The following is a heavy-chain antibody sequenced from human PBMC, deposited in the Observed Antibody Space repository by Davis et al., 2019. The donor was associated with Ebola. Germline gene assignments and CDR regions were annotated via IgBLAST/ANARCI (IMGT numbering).Heavy chain of an antibody. D-gene: IGHD2-21*01. CDR3: AKMSIPRNWFDP. Sequence: GGSLRLSCAASGFTSSSYAMSWVRQAPGKGLEWVPAISGSGGSTYYADSVKGRFTISRDTSKNTLYLKMNSLRAEDTAVYYCAKMSIPRNWFDPWGQGTLVTVSS. CDR2: ISGSGGST. CDR1: GFTSSSYA. V-gene: IGHV3-23*01. J-gene: IGHJ5*02.